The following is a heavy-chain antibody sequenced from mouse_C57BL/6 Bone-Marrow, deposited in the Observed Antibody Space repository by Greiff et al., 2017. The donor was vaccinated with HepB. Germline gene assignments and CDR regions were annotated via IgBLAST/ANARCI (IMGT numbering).Heavy chain of an antibody. CDR2: IYPYNGVS. J-gene: IGHJ2*01. D-gene: IGHD1-1*01. CDR1: GYSFTGYY. V-gene: IGHV1-31*01. CDR3: ARGGFTTVVASYYFDY. Sequence: VQLKESGPELVKPGASVKISCKASGYSFTGYYMHWVKQSHGNILDWIGYIYPYNGVSSYNQKFKGKATLTVDKSSSTAYMELRSLTSEDSAVYYCARGGFTTVVASYYFDYWGQGTTLTVSS.